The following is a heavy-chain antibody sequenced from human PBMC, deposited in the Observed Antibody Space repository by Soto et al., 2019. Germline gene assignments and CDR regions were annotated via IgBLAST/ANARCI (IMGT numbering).Heavy chain of an antibody. CDR2: ISYDGSNK. CDR3: ASAMGGYCSSTSCYAKNYYYYGMDV. D-gene: IGHD2-2*03. V-gene: IGHV3-30*03. CDR1: GFTFSSYG. Sequence: QVQLVESGGGVVQPGRSLRLSCAASGFTFSSYGMHWVRQAPGKGLERVAVISYDGSNKYYADSVKGRFTISRDNSKNGLYLKMNSLRAEDTAVYYCASAMGGYCSSTSCYAKNYYYYGMDVWGQGTTVTVSS. J-gene: IGHJ6*02.